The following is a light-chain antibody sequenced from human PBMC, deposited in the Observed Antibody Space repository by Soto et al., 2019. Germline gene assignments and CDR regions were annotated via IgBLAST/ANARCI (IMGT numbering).Light chain of an antibody. CDR2: SVS. CDR3: CSYAGSYTYV. V-gene: IGLV2-11*01. CDR1: SSDVGGHNY. J-gene: IGLJ1*01. Sequence: LTQPRSVSGSPGQSVTISCTGTSSDVGGHNYVSWYQQYPGKAPKLLLSSVSKRPSGVPDRFSGSKSGNTASLTISGLQAEDEADYYCCSYAGSYTYVFGTGTKVT.